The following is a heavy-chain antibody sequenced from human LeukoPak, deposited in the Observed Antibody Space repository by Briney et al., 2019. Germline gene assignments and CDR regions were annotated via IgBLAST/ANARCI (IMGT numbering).Heavy chain of an antibody. Sequence: GASVKVSCKASGYTFAIYAIHWVRQASGQRLEWMGWINAGNGNTKYSQEFQGRVTITRDTFASTAYMELSSLRSEDMAVYYCARGGTDYYYYYMDVWGKGTTVTVSS. J-gene: IGHJ6*03. V-gene: IGHV1-3*03. CDR2: INAGNGNT. D-gene: IGHD1-1*01. CDR3: ARGGTDYYYYYMDV. CDR1: GYTFAIYA.